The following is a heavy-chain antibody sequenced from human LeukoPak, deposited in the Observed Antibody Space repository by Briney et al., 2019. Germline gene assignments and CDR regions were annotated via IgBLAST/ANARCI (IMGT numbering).Heavy chain of an antibody. D-gene: IGHD3-22*01. Sequence: SETLSLTCTVSGGSISNYYWSWIRQPPGKGLEWIGYIYYSGSTNYNPSLKSRVTISVDTSKNQFSLKLSSVTAADTAVYYCARQGDSSGYYNYWGQGTLVTVSS. CDR2: IYYSGST. V-gene: IGHV4-59*01. CDR1: GGSISNYY. J-gene: IGHJ4*02. CDR3: ARQGDSSGYYNY.